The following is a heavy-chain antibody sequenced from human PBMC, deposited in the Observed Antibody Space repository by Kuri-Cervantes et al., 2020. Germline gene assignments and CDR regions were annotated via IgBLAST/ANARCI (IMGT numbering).Heavy chain of an antibody. CDR2: IYYSGST. CDR3: ARNLRGSVCTYCSSTSCPFCWYFDL. Sequence: ESLKISCTVSGGSISSSSYYWGWIRRPPGKGLEWIGSIYYSGSTYYNPSLKSRVTISVDTSKNQFSLKLSSVTAADTAVYYCARNLRGSVCTYCSSTSCPFCWYFDLWGRGTLVTVSS. CDR1: GGSISSSSYY. J-gene: IGHJ2*01. D-gene: IGHD2-2*01. V-gene: IGHV4-39*01.